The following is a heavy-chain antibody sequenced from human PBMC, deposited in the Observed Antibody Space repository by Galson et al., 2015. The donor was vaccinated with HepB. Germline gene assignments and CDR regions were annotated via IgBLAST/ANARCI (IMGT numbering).Heavy chain of an antibody. Sequence: SETLSLTCTVSGGSVSSGSYYWSWIRQPPGKGLEWIGYIYYSGSTNYNPSLKSRVTISVDTSKNQFSLNLSSMTAADTAVYYCAGNRLSGWCPDLGYWGQGTLVTVSS. CDR3: AGNRLSGWCPDLGY. CDR2: IYYSGST. J-gene: IGHJ4*02. CDR1: GGSVSSGSYY. D-gene: IGHD6-19*01. V-gene: IGHV4-61*01.